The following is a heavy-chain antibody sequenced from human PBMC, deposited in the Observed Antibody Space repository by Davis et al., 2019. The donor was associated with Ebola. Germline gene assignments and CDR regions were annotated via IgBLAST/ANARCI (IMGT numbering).Heavy chain of an antibody. Sequence: GESLKISCEVSGYTFTSYWIGWVRQMPGKGLEWMGIIYPGDSDTRYGPSFEGQVTISADKSISTAYLQLSSLKASDTAIYYCARRFYWYFDVWGRGTLVTVSS. CDR3: ARRFYWYFDV. CDR1: GYTFTSYW. CDR2: IYPGDSDT. V-gene: IGHV5-51*01. J-gene: IGHJ2*01.